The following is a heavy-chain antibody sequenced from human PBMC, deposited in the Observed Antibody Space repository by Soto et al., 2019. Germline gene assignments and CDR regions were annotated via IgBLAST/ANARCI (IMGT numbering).Heavy chain of an antibody. V-gene: IGHV2-5*02. CDR1: GFSLSTSGVG. J-gene: IGHJ4*02. Sequence: SGPTLVKPTQTLTLTCTFSGFSLSTSGVGVGWIRQPPGKALEWLALIYWDDDKRYSPSLKSRLTITKDTSKNQVVLTMTNMDPVDTAPYYCAHRLRTTGEGRYFDYWGQGTLVTVSS. CDR3: AHRLRTTGEGRYFDY. CDR2: IYWDDDK. D-gene: IGHD3-10*01.